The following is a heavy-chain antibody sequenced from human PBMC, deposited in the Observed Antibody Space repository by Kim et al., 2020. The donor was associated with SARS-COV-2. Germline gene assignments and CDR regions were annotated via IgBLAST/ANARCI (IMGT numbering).Heavy chain of an antibody. D-gene: IGHD2-15*01. Sequence: GGSLRLSCAASGFTFSSYAMSWVRQAPGKGLEWVSAISGSGGSTYYADSVKGRFTISRDNSKNTLYLQMNSLRAEDTAVYYCAKDPCSGGSCYSSWFDPWGQGTLVTVSS. V-gene: IGHV3-23*01. J-gene: IGHJ5*02. CDR3: AKDPCSGGSCYSSWFDP. CDR1: GFTFSSYA. CDR2: ISGSGGST.